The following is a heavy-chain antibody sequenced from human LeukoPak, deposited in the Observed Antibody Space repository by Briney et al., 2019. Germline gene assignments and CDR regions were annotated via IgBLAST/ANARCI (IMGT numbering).Heavy chain of an antibody. CDR1: GGSISSHY. Sequence: PSETLSLTCTVSGGSISSHYWSWIRQPPGKGLEWIGYIYYNGSTYYNPSLKSRVTISVDTSKNQFSLKLSSVTAADTALYYCARESLEDAFDIWGQGAMVTVSS. V-gene: IGHV4-59*11. J-gene: IGHJ3*02. CDR3: ARESLEDAFDI. CDR2: IYYNGST.